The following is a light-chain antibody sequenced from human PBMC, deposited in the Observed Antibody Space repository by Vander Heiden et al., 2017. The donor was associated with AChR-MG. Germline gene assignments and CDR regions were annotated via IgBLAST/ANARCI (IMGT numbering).Light chain of an antibody. CDR3: QQSDSTPHT. CDR2: AAS. Sequence: DIQMTQSPSSLSASVGDRVTITCRASQTISSFLNWYQQKPGKVPELLIYAASSLYSGVPSRFSGSGSGTDFTLTISSLQPEDFATYYCQQSDSTPHTFGGGTKVEI. V-gene: IGKV1-39*01. J-gene: IGKJ4*01. CDR1: QTISSF.